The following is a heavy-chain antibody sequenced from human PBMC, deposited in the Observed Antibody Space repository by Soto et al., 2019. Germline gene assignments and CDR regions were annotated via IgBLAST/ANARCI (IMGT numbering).Heavy chain of an antibody. D-gene: IGHD5-18*01. J-gene: IGHJ4*02. CDR2: IIPIFGTA. CDR3: PHVTEGYGSIRFGY. Sequence: QVQLVQSGAEVKKPGSSVKVSCKASGGTFSSYAISWVRQAPGQGLEWMGGIIPIFGTANYAQKFQGRVTITADESTXTAYMEPSSLRYEDRAVYYCPHVTEGYGSIRFGYWGPGTLVTVSS. CDR1: GGTFSSYA. V-gene: IGHV1-69*01.